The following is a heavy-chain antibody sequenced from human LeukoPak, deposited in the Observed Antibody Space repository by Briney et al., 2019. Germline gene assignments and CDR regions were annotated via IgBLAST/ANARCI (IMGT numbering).Heavy chain of an antibody. D-gene: IGHD3-22*01. J-gene: IGHJ4*02. Sequence: PGGSLRLSCAASGFTFSRHWMSWVRQAPGKGLEWVANINLDGSEKYYVDSVKGRFTISRDNAKNSLYLQMNSLRAEDTAVYFCAREVLVVGTEGFDYWGQGTLVTVSS. CDR2: INLDGSEK. CDR3: AREVLVVGTEGFDY. V-gene: IGHV3-7*01. CDR1: GFTFSRHW.